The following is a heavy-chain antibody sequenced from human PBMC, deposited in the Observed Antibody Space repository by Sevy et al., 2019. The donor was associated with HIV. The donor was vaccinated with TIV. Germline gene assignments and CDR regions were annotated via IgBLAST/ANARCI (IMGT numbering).Heavy chain of an antibody. D-gene: IGHD3-22*01. CDR2: TYYRSKWSN. CDR1: GDSVSSNSGA. J-gene: IGHJ4*02. V-gene: IGHV6-1*01. CDR3: ARGVSLYYDSSGYLFDY. Sequence: QSQTLSLTCAISGDSVSSNSGAWNWIRHSPSRGLEWLGRTYYRSKWSNDYAVSVKSRITINPDTSKNQFSLQLNSVTPEDTAVYYCARGVSLYYDSSGYLFDYWGQGTLVTVSS.